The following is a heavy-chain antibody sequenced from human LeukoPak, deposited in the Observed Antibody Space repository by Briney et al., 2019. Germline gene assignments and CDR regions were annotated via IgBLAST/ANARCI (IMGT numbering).Heavy chain of an antibody. CDR2: INSDGSST. J-gene: IGHJ4*02. V-gene: IGHV3-74*01. D-gene: IGHD3-16*01. CDR1: GFTFSSYW. CDR3: TRGYYGSRVDY. Sequence: GRSLRLSCAASGFTFSSYWMHWVRQAPGKGLVWVSRINSDGSSTNYADSVKGRFTISRDNAKNTLYLQMNSLRAEDTAVYYCTRGYYGSRVDYWGQGTLVTVSS.